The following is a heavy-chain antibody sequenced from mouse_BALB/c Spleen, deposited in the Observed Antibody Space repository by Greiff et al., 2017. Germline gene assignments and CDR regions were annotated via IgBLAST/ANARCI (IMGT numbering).Heavy chain of an antibody. CDR3: ARGYGNYFNWYFDV. CDR2: ISSGSSTI. D-gene: IGHD2-1*01. V-gene: IGHV5-17*02. Sequence: EVKLMESGGGLVQPGGSRKLSCAASGFTFSSFGMHWVRQAPEKGLEWVAYISSGSSTIYYADTVKGRFTISRDNPKNTLFLQMTSLRSEDTAMYYCARGYGNYFNWYFDVWGAGTTVTVSS. J-gene: IGHJ1*01. CDR1: GFTFSSFG.